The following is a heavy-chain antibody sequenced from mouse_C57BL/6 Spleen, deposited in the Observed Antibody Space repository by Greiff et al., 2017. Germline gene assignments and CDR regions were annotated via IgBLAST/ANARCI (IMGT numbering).Heavy chain of an antibody. J-gene: IGHJ1*03. Sequence: EVQLVESGGGLVKPGGSLKLSCAASGFTFSSYTMSWVRQTPEKRLEGVATISGGGGNTYYPDSVKGRFTISGDNANNTLYLQMSSLSSEDTALYYCAKHGDGWYFDVWGTGTTVTVSS. CDR2: ISGGGGNT. D-gene: IGHD3-3*01. CDR1: GFTFSSYT. CDR3: AKHGDGWYFDV. V-gene: IGHV5-9*01.